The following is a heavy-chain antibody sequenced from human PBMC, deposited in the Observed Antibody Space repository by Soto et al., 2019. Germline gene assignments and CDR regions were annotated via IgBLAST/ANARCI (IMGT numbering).Heavy chain of an antibody. D-gene: IGHD1-26*01. CDR1: GGTFSDFT. V-gene: IGHV1-69*06. J-gene: IGHJ4*02. CDR3: ALGEDLVD. CDR2: IMPVIEAA. Sequence: QVQLVQSGAAVKKPGSSVRVSCKASGGTFSDFTLNWVRQAPGQGLEWMGGIMPVIEAANYAQTVQGRVTIAADKFPSTAYMELSGLISEDTAVYYCALGEDLVDWGQGTRLTVSS.